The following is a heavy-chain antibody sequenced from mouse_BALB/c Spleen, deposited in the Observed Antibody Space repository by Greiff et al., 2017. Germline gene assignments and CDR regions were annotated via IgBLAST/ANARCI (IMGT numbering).Heavy chain of an antibody. CDR2: ISYSGST. CDR3: ARCLITTVGAMDY. J-gene: IGHJ4*01. Sequence: EVKLVESGPSLVKPSQTLSLTCSVTGDSITSCYWNWIRKFPGNKLEYMGYISYSGSTYYNPSLKSRISITRDTSKNQYYLQLNSVTTEDTATYYCARCLITTVGAMDYWGQGTSVTVSS. CDR1: GDSITSCY. V-gene: IGHV3-8*02. D-gene: IGHD1-1*01.